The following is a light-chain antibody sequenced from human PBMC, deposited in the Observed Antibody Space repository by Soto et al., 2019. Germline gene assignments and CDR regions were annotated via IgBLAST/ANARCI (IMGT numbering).Light chain of an antibody. CDR3: HSYDVSLSGPV. CDR1: SSNIGAGYD. CDR2: DNN. Sequence: QSVLTQPPSVSGAPGQRGTISCTGSSSNIGAGYDVHWYQQVPGTAPKVLIYDNNNRPSGVPDRFSGSKSGTSASLAITGLQAEDEADYYCHSYDVSLSGPVFGGGTKLTVL. J-gene: IGLJ2*01. V-gene: IGLV1-40*01.